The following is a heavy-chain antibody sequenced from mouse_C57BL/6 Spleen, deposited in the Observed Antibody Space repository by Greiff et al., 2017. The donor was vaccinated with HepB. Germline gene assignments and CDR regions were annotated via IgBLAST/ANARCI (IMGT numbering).Heavy chain of an antibody. D-gene: IGHD1-1*02. Sequence: QVQLKESDAELVKPGASVKISCKVSGYTFTDHTIHWMKQRPEQGLEWIGYIYPKDGSTKYNEKFKGKATLTADNSSSTAYMQLNSLPSEEAAVKFCGKGGPYFDYWGQGTTLTVSS. CDR1: GYTFTDHT. J-gene: IGHJ2*01. CDR2: IYPKDGST. V-gene: IGHV1-78*01. CDR3: GKGGPYFDY.